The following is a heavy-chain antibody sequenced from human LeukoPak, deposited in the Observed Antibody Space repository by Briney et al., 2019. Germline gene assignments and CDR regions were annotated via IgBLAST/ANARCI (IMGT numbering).Heavy chain of an antibody. Sequence: PGGSLRLSCAASGFTLSSYWMDWVRQVPGKGLLWVSRINPDGSFTSYADRVKGRFTISRDDAKNTLYLQMNSLRAEDTAVYYCARGAGGITMVRGVSTYWGQGTLVTVSS. J-gene: IGHJ4*02. D-gene: IGHD3-10*01. CDR3: ARGAGGITMVRGVSTY. CDR2: INPDGSFT. V-gene: IGHV3-74*01. CDR1: GFTLSSYW.